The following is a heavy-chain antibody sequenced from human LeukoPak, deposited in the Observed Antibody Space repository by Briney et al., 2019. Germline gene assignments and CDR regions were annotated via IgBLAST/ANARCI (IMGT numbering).Heavy chain of an antibody. J-gene: IGHJ6*02. Sequence: SETLFLTCAVYGGSFRGYYWSWIRQPPGKGLEWIGEINHSGSTNYNPSLKSRVTISVDTSKNQFSLKLSSVTAADTAVYYCARGPRDSSSWTRYYYYGMDVWGQGTTVTVSS. V-gene: IGHV4-34*01. CDR2: INHSGST. CDR1: GGSFRGYY. D-gene: IGHD6-13*01. CDR3: ARGPRDSSSWTRYYYYGMDV.